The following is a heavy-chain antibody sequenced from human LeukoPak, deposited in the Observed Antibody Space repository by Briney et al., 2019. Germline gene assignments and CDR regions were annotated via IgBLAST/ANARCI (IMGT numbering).Heavy chain of an antibody. V-gene: IGHV3-21*01. CDR2: ISSSSSYI. CDR3: ARSANPPLLWFGESDY. D-gene: IGHD3-10*01. CDR1: GFTFSSYS. Sequence: GGSLRLSCAASGFTFSSYSMNWVRQAPGKGLEWVSSISSSSSYIYYADSVKGRFTISRDNAKNSLYLQMNSLRAEDTAEYYCARSANPPLLWFGESDYWGQGTLVTVSS. J-gene: IGHJ4*02.